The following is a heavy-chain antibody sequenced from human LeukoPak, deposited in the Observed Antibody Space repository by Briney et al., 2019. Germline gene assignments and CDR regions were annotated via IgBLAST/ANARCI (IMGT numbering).Heavy chain of an antibody. Sequence: SETLSLTCTVSGGSISSYYWSWIRQPPGKGLEWIGYIYYSGSTNYSPSLKSRVTISEDTSKNQFSLKLSSVTAADTAVYYCARVVRYYYGSGPPDVWGQGTTVTVSS. CDR2: IYYSGST. V-gene: IGHV4-59*01. CDR3: ARVVRYYYGSGPPDV. D-gene: IGHD3-10*01. CDR1: GGSISSYY. J-gene: IGHJ6*02.